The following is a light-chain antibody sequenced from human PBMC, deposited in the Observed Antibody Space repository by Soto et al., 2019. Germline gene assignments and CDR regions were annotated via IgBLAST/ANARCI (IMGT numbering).Light chain of an antibody. CDR3: QQRSNWPGLT. CDR2: HAS. V-gene: IGKV3-11*01. J-gene: IGKJ4*01. CDR1: QSVSNH. Sequence: EIVLTQSPAILSLSPGEGATLSCRASQSVSNHLAWYQQKPGQAPRLVIYHASKRATGISSRFSGSGCGTDFTRTISSLEHEDFAVYYCQQRSNWPGLTFGGGTKVESK.